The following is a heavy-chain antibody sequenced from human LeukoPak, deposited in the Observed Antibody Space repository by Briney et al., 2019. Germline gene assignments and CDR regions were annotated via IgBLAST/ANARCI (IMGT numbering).Heavy chain of an antibody. V-gene: IGHV1-2*06. D-gene: IGHD6-19*01. J-gene: IGHJ4*02. CDR2: INCKSGGT. CDR3: AREVGSGSVY. CDR1: GYTFTDYY. Sequence: GASVKVSCKASGYTFTDYYIHWVRQAPGQGLEWMGRINCKSGGTNYGQNFQGRVTMTRDTSISTAYMELSSLRSEDTAVYYCAREVGSGSVYWGQGTLVTVSS.